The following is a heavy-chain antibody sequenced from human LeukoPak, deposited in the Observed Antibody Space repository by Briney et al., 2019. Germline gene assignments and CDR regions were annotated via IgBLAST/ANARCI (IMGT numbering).Heavy chain of an antibody. V-gene: IGHV1-69*13. D-gene: IGHD6-25*01. Sequence: ASVKVSCKASGGTFSSYAMSWVRQAPGQGLEWMGGIIPIFGTANYAQKFQGRVTITADESTSTAYMELSSLRSEDTAVYYCAREHPRGGAFDIWGQGTMVTVSS. CDR3: AREHPRGGAFDI. J-gene: IGHJ3*02. CDR2: IIPIFGTA. CDR1: GGTFSSYA.